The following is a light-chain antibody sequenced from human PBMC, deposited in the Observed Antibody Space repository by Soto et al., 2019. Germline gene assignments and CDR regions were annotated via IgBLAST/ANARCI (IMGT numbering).Light chain of an antibody. CDR1: SSDVGGYNY. CDR2: EVS. Sequence: QSVLTQPASVSGSPGQSISISCTGTSSDVGGYNYVSWYQQHPGKAPKLMIYEVSNRPSGVSNRFSGSKSGNTASLTISGLQAEDEADYYCRSYTSSSTHVFGTGT. V-gene: IGLV2-14*01. CDR3: RSYTSSSTHV. J-gene: IGLJ1*01.